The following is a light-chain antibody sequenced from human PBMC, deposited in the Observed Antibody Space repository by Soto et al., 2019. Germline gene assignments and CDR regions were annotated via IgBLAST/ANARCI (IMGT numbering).Light chain of an antibody. CDR2: EGS. Sequence: QSVLTQPASVSGSPGLSITISCTGNSSDVGSYNLVSWYQQHPGKAPKLMIYEGSKRPSGVSNRFSGSKSGDTASLTISGLQAEDEADYYCCSYAGSSTYVFGTGTKVTVL. V-gene: IGLV2-23*01. J-gene: IGLJ1*01. CDR1: SSDVGSYNL. CDR3: CSYAGSSTYV.